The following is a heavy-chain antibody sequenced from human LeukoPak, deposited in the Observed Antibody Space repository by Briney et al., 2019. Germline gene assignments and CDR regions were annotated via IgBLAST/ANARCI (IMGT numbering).Heavy chain of an antibody. V-gene: IGHV4-39*01. CDR2: IYYSGST. D-gene: IGHD3-10*01. CDR1: GVSISSSSYY. J-gene: IGHJ6*02. CDR3: ARGPYYYGSGTSYDMDV. Sequence: SQTLSLTCTVSGVSISSSSYYWGWIRQSPGEGLEWVGGIYYSGSTYYNPSLKSRVTTSVDTSKNQFSLKMSSVTAADTAVYYCARGPYYYGSGTSYDMDVWGQGTTVTVSS.